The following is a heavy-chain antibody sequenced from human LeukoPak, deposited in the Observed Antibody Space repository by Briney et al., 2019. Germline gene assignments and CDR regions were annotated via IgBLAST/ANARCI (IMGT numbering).Heavy chain of an antibody. Sequence: ASVKVSCKASGYTFTSYDINCVRQATGQGLEWMGWMNPNSGNTGYAQKFQGRVTMTRNTSISTAYMELSSLRSEDTAVYYCAREGYSGYDLDYWGQGTLVTVSS. CDR1: GYTFTSYD. CDR3: AREGYSGYDLDY. J-gene: IGHJ4*02. D-gene: IGHD5-12*01. CDR2: MNPNSGNT. V-gene: IGHV1-8*01.